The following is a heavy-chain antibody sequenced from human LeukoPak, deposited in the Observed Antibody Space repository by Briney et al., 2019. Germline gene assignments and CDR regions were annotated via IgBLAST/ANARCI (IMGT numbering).Heavy chain of an antibody. CDR1: GYTFTRYG. J-gene: IGHJ4*02. V-gene: IGHV1-18*01. Sequence: ASVKVSCKASGYTFTRYGMSWVRQAPGQGLEWMGWISGSNGNTNYAQKLQGRVTMTTDTSTGTAYMELRSLRSDDTAVYYCARGGRGTYYYFDYGGQGTLVTVSS. CDR2: ISGSNGNT. D-gene: IGHD1-26*01. CDR3: ARGGRGTYYYFDY.